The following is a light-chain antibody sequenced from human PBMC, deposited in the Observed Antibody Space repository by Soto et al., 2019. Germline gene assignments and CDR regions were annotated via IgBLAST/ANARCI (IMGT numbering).Light chain of an antibody. CDR1: QRISSY. Sequence: DIQMTQSPSARSAPVGGGVNSTCRASQRISSYLNWYQQKPGKAPKLLIYAASSLQSGVPSRFSGSGSGTEFTLTISSLQSEDFAVYHCQQYHNWPSWMCGQG. CDR2: AAS. CDR3: QQYHNWPSWM. V-gene: IGKV1-39*01. J-gene: IGKJ1*01.